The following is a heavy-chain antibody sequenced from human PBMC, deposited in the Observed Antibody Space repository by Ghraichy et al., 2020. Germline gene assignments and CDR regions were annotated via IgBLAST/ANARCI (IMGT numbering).Heavy chain of an antibody. Sequence: GGSLRLSCAASGFSFSNYAMNWVRQAPGKGLEWVSIISGSGDKIYYVDSVKGRFTISRDNSKRTLYLQMNSLRGDDTAVYYCVKASTPRSGWFPSGLYFDSWGQGTLVTVSS. CDR3: VKASTPRSGWFPSGLYFDS. D-gene: IGHD6-19*01. J-gene: IGHJ4*02. CDR2: ISGSGDKI. V-gene: IGHV3-23*01. CDR1: GFSFSNYA.